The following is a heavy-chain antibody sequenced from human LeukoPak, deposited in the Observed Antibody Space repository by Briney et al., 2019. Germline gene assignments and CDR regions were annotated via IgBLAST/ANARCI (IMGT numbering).Heavy chain of an antibody. CDR3: ARARSGWYFDY. J-gene: IGHJ4*02. V-gene: IGHV4-4*07. CDR2: ISSSGST. D-gene: IGHD6-19*01. Sequence: PSETLSLTCTISGGSLIGYYWTWIRQPVGKGLEWIGRISSSGSTNYNPSLKSRVTMSVDTSKNQVSLRLSSVTAADTAVYYCARARSGWYFDYWGQGNLVTVSS. CDR1: GGSLIGYY.